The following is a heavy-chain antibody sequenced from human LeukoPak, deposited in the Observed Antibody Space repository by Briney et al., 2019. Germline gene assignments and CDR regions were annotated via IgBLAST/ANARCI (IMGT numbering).Heavy chain of an antibody. Sequence: GGSLRLSWAASGFTFSSYSMNWVRQAPGKGLEWVSSISSSSSYIYYADSVKGRFTISRDNAKNSLYLQMNSLRAEDTAVYYCARVGGSYLYYFDYWGQGTLVTVSS. CDR3: ARVGGSYLYYFDY. D-gene: IGHD1-26*01. CDR2: ISSSSSYI. J-gene: IGHJ4*02. CDR1: GFTFSSYS. V-gene: IGHV3-21*01.